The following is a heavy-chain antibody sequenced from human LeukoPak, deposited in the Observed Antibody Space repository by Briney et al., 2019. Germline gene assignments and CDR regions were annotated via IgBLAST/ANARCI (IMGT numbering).Heavy chain of an antibody. J-gene: IGHJ6*02. CDR3: ARDIAAAGTHYYYYGMDV. V-gene: IGHV4-4*07. CDR2: IYTSGST. CDR1: GGSISSYY. D-gene: IGHD6-13*01. Sequence: SETLSLTCTVSGGSISSYYWSWIRQPAGKGLEWIGRIYTSGSTNYNPSLKSRVTMSVDTSKNQFSLKLSSVTAADTAVYYCARDIAAAGTHYYYYGMDVWGQGTTVTVSS.